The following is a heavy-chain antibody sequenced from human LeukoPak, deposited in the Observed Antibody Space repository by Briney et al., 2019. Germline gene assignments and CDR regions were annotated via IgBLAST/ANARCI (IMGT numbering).Heavy chain of an antibody. J-gene: IGHJ4*02. CDR3: ARRGVVRLRLGELSLIDY. CDR1: GGSTSSSSYY. Sequence: SETLSLTCTVSGGSTSSSSYYWGWIRQPPGKGLEWIGRIYYSGSTYYNPSLKSRVTISVDTSKNQFSLKLSSVTAADTAVYYCARRGVVRLRLGELSLIDYWGQGTLVTVSS. CDR2: IYYSGST. D-gene: IGHD3-16*02. V-gene: IGHV4-39*01.